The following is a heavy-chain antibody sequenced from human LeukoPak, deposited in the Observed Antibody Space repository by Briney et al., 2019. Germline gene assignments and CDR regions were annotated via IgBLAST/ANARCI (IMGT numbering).Heavy chain of an antibody. CDR3: ARASRWELLLFAFDI. Sequence: ASVKVSCKASVYTFTGYYMHWVRQAPGQGLEWMGWINPNSGNTGYAQKFQGRVTITRNTSISTAYMELSSLRSEDTAVYYCARASRWELLLFAFDIWGQGTMVTVSS. CDR2: INPNSGNT. J-gene: IGHJ3*02. D-gene: IGHD1-26*01. CDR1: VYTFTGYY. V-gene: IGHV1-8*03.